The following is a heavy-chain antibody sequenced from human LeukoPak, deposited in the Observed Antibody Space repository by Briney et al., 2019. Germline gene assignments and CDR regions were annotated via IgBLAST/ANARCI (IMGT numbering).Heavy chain of an antibody. CDR3: ARSRFLEWLRGDDWFDP. V-gene: IGHV1-18*01. J-gene: IGHJ5*02. CDR1: GYTFTSYG. Sequence: ASVTVSCTASGYTFTSYGISWVRQAPGQGLEWMGWISAYNGNTNYAQKLQGRVTMTTDTSTSTAYMELRSLRSDDTAVYYCARSRFLEWLRGDDWFDPWGQGTLVTVSS. D-gene: IGHD3-3*01. CDR2: ISAYNGNT.